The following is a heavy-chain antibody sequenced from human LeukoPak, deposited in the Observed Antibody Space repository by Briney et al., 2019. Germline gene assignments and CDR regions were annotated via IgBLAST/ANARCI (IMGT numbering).Heavy chain of an antibody. Sequence: SETLSLTRTVSGDSIGSSNYXWAWVRQPPXXGLEWLGSIFYSGSTYYNPSLKSRVTISVDTAKNQFSLNLHSVTAADTATYYCARRGITYSSSFFAYWGQGTLVTVSS. CDR1: GDSIGSSNYX. CDR2: IFYSGST. J-gene: IGHJ4*02. V-gene: IGHV4-39*01. D-gene: IGHD6-13*01. CDR3: ARRGITYSSSFFAY.